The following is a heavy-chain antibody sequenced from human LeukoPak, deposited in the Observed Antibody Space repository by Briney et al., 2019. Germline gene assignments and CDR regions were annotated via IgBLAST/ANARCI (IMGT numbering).Heavy chain of an antibody. Sequence: ASVKVSCKASGGTFSSYAISWVRQAPGQGLEWMGGIIPIFGTANYAQKFQGRVTITADESTSTAYMELSSLRSEDTAVYYCARDLEESGRPSGAFDIWGQGTMVTVSS. CDR2: IIPIFGTA. CDR3: ARDLEESGRPSGAFDI. CDR1: GGTFSSYA. D-gene: IGHD6-25*01. J-gene: IGHJ3*02. V-gene: IGHV1-69*13.